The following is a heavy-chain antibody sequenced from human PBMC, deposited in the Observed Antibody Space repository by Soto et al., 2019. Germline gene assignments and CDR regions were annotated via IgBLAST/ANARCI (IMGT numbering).Heavy chain of an antibody. V-gene: IGHV1-58*01. Sequence: QMQLVQSGPEVKKPGPSVKVSCKASGFTFTSSAVQWVRQARGQRLEWIGWIVVGSGNTNYAQKFQERVTITRDMSTSTAYMELSSLRSEDTAVYYCAAGELELRYYYYGMDVWGQGTTVTVSS. D-gene: IGHD1-7*01. CDR2: IVVGSGNT. CDR3: AAGELELRYYYYGMDV. J-gene: IGHJ6*02. CDR1: GFTFTSSA.